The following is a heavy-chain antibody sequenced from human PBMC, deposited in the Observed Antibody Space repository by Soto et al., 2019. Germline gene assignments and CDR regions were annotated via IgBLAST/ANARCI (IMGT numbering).Heavy chain of an antibody. CDR2: ISAYNGNT. Sequence: QVQLVQSGAEVKKPGASVKVSCKASGYTFASYAINWMRQAPGQGLEWMGGISAYNGNTNNAQKLQSRVTMTTDTSTSTAYMELRSLRSDDTAVYYCARDPPPPDYWGQGTLVTVSS. CDR3: ARDPPPPDY. V-gene: IGHV1-18*01. CDR1: GYTFASYA. J-gene: IGHJ4*02.